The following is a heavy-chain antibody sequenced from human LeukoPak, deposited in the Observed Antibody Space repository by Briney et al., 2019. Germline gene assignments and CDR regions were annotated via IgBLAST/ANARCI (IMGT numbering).Heavy chain of an antibody. CDR2: INHSGRT. Sequence: PSETLSLTCAVYGGSFSGYYWSWIRQPPGKGLEWIGEINHSGRTNYNPSLKSRITISVDTSKSQFSLKLSSVTAADTAVFYCARGRFTYSYDTTGYFLDYWGPGALVTVSS. J-gene: IGHJ4*02. V-gene: IGHV4-34*01. CDR3: ARGRFTYSYDTTGYFLDY. D-gene: IGHD3-22*01. CDR1: GGSFSGYY.